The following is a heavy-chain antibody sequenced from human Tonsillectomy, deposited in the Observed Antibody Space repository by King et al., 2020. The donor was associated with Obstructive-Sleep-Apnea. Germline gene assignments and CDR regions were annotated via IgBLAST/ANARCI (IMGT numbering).Heavy chain of an antibody. CDR3: ARGPYYDSGSSALNAFDI. D-gene: IGHD3-10*01. V-gene: IGHV4-30-2*01. CDR2: IFHSGGT. Sequence: LQLQESGSGLVKPSQTLSLTCAVSGGSISSGVYSWSWIRQPPGKGLEWIGYIFHSGGTYYSPSLKSRVTISIPRSKNQFSLQLNSVTAADTAVNYCARGPYYDSGSSALNAFDIWGQGTMVTVSS. J-gene: IGHJ3*02. CDR1: GGSISSGVYS.